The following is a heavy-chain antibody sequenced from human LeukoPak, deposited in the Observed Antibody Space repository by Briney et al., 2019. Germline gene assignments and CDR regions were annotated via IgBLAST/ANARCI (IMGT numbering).Heavy chain of an antibody. J-gene: IGHJ5*02. CDR2: INPSGGST. CDR3: ARVERYCSSTSCYTSWFDP. V-gene: IGHV1-46*01. Sequence: ASVKVSCKASGYTFTSYYMHWVRQAPGQGLEWMGIINPSGGSTSYAQKFQGRVTMTRDTSTSTVYMELSSLRSEDTAVYYCARVERYCSSTSCYTSWFDPWGQGTLVTVSS. D-gene: IGHD2-2*02. CDR1: GYTFTSYY.